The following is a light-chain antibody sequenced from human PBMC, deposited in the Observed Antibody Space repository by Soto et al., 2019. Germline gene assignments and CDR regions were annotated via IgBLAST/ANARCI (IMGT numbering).Light chain of an antibody. V-gene: IGKV3-11*01. Sequence: EIVLTQSPATLSLSPGESATLSCRATRSVSSYLAWYQQKPGQAPRLLIYAASTRATGIPARFSGSGSGTEFTLTISSLQSEDFATYYCQHFRAFGQGTRLEIK. CDR3: QHFRA. CDR1: RSVSSY. J-gene: IGKJ5*01. CDR2: AAS.